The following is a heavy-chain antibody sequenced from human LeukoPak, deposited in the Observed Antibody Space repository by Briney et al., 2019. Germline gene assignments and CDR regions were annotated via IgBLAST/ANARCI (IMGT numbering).Heavy chain of an antibody. D-gene: IGHD3-3*02. CDR3: ARGSISRVRGSLDY. J-gene: IGHJ4*02. CDR1: GGSISGSSYY. V-gene: IGHV4-39*01. Sequence: SETLSLTCTVSGGSISGSSYYWGWIRQPPGKGLEWIGSIYYSGSTYYNPSLKSRVTISVDTSKNQFSLKLSSVTAADTAVYYCARGSISRVRGSLDYWGQGTLVTVSS. CDR2: IYYSGST.